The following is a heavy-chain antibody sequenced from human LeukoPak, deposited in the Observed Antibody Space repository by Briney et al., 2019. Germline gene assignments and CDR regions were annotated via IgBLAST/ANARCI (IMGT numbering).Heavy chain of an antibody. V-gene: IGHV1-69*05. D-gene: IGHD3-22*01. J-gene: IGHJ3*02. CDR2: IIPIFSTA. CDR3: ARVRSPYYYDSSGYNFQAFDI. Sequence: SVKVACKASGGTLSSYAIGWVRQAPGQGLEWMGGIIPIFSTANYAQKFQDRVTITTDESTSTAYMELSSLRSEDTPVYKCARVRSPYYYDSSGYNFQAFDIWGQGTMVTVSS. CDR1: GGTLSSYA.